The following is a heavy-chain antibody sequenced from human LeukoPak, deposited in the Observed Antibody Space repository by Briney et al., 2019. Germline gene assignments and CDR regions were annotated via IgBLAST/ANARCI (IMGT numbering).Heavy chain of an antibody. CDR1: GFTFSRYA. CDR2: ISGSGGST. Sequence: GGSLRLSCAASGFTFSRYAMSWVRQAPGKGLEWVSAISGSGGSTYYADSVKGRFTISRDNSKNTLYLQMNSLRAEDTAVYYCAKDSGAFMITFGGVIVPPFYFDYWGQGTLVTVSS. CDR3: AKDSGAFMITFGGVIVPPFYFDY. J-gene: IGHJ4*02. D-gene: IGHD3-16*02. V-gene: IGHV3-23*01.